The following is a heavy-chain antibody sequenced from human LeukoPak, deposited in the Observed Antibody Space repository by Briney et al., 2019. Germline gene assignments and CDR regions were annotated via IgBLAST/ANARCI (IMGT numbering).Heavy chain of an antibody. Sequence: ASVKVSCKASGGTFSSSAISWVRQAPGQGLEWMGGIIPMFGTANYAQKFQGRVTITADESTSTAYLELRSLRSEDTAAYYCATDQPPLISAAGVYWGQGTLVTVSS. CDR2: IIPMFGTA. CDR1: GGTFSSSA. D-gene: IGHD6-25*01. CDR3: ATDQPPLISAAGVY. V-gene: IGHV1-69*01. J-gene: IGHJ4*02.